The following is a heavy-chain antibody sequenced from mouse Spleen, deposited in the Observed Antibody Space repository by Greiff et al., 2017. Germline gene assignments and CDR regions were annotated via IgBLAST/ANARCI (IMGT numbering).Heavy chain of an antibody. V-gene: IGHV1-64*01. J-gene: IGHJ2*01. CDR1: GYTFTSYW. Sequence: QVQLQQSGAELVKPGASVKLSCKASGYTFTSYWMHWVKQRPGQGLEWIGMIHPNSGSTNYNEKFKSKATLTVDKSSSTAYMQLSSLTSEDSAVYYCARGERYDDFDYWGQGTTLTVSS. CDR2: IHPNSGST. CDR3: ARGERYDDFDY. D-gene: IGHD2-14*01.